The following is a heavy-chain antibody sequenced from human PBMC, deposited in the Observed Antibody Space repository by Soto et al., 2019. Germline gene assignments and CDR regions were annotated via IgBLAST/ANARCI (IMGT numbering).Heavy chain of an antibody. Sequence: EVQLVETGGGLIQPGGSLILSCAASGFTVSSKYMSWLRQAPGKGLEWVSIIYSDGNTYYADSVKGRFTISRDNSKNTLNLQMNSLRAEDTAVYFCASCRGNCVVTTCYLPFDSWGQGTLVTVSS. V-gene: IGHV3-53*02. D-gene: IGHD2-2*01. CDR1: GFTVSSKY. CDR3: ASCRGNCVVTTCYLPFDS. CDR2: IYSDGNT. J-gene: IGHJ4*02.